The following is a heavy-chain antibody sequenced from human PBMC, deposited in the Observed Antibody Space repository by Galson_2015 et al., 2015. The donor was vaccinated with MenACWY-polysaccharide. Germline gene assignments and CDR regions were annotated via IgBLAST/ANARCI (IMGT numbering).Heavy chain of an antibody. V-gene: IGHV3-7*01. Sequence: PRLSCAASGFTFNDFWLSWVRQAPGKGLAWVANINQYGSEKYYVDSVKGRFTISRDNAKNSLYLQMNSLRAEDTAVYYCARDGGRTIGTTQRGYWGQGTLVTVSS. J-gene: IGHJ4*02. CDR3: ARDGGRTIGTTQRGY. CDR2: INQYGSEK. D-gene: IGHD1-1*01. CDR1: GFTFNDFW.